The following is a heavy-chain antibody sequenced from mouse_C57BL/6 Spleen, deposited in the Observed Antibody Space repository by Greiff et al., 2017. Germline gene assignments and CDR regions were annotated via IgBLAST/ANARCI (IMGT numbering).Heavy chain of an antibody. V-gene: IGHV1-26*01. CDR1: GYTFTDYY. CDR2: INPNNGGT. CDR3: ARAQATGAWFAY. J-gene: IGHJ3*01. D-gene: IGHD3-2*02. Sequence: VQLQQSGPELVKPGASVKISCKASGYTFTDYYMNWVKQSHGKSLEWIGDINPNNGGTSYNQKFKGKATLTVDKSSSTAYMELRSLTSEDSAVYYCARAQATGAWFAYWGQGTLVTVSA.